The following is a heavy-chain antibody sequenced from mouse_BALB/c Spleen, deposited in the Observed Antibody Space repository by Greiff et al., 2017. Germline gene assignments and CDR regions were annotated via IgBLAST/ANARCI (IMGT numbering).Heavy chain of an antibody. D-gene: IGHD2-4*01. V-gene: IGHV14-1*02. CDR3: AYYDLSWFAY. CDR1: GFNIKDYY. J-gene: IGHJ3*01. Sequence: VQLQQSGAELVRPGALVKLSCKASGFNIKDYYMHWVKQRPEQGLEWIGWIDPENGNTIYDPKFQGKASITADTSSNTAYLQLSSLTSEDTAVYYCAYYDLSWFAYWGQGTLVTVSA. CDR2: IDPENGNT.